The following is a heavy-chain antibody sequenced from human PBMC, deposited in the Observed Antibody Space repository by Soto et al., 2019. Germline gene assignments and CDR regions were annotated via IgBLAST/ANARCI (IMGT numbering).Heavy chain of an antibody. Sequence: EASVKVSCKVSGYTLTELSMHWVRQAPGKGLEWMGGFDPEDGETIYAQNFQGRVTMTEDPSTDTAYMELSSLRSEDTAVYYCATDSPKYCSSTSCFKWGWFDPWGQGTLVTVSS. CDR2: FDPEDGET. CDR1: GYTLTELS. J-gene: IGHJ5*02. CDR3: ATDSPKYCSSTSCFKWGWFDP. D-gene: IGHD2-2*01. V-gene: IGHV1-24*01.